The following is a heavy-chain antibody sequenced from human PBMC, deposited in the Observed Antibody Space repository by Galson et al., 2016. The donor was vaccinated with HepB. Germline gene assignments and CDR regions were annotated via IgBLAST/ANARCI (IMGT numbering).Heavy chain of an antibody. D-gene: IGHD4-11*01. CDR2: IWYDGSNK. Sequence: SLRLSCAASGFTFSSYGIHWVRQAPGKGLEWVAVIWYDGSNKYYADSVKGRFTISRDNSKNTLYLQMNSLRAEDTAVYYCARGSNYFDYYYYGMDVWGQGTTVTVSS. J-gene: IGHJ6*02. V-gene: IGHV3-33*01. CDR3: ARGSNYFDYYYYGMDV. CDR1: GFTFSSYG.